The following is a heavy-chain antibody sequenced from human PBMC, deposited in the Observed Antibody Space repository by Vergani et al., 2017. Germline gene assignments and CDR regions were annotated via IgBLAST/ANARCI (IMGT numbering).Heavy chain of an antibody. CDR1: GFTFSSYD. D-gene: IGHD3-3*01. Sequence: EVQLVESGGGLVQPGRSLRLSCAASGFTFSSYDMHWVRQATGKGLEWVSAIGTAGDTYYPGSVKGRFTISRENAKNSLYLQMNSLRAGDTAVYYCARGMYYDFWSGYYLSSSLHGYYMDVWGKGTTVTVSS. V-gene: IGHV3-13*01. CDR2: IGTAGDT. CDR3: ARGMYYDFWSGYYLSSSLHGYYMDV. J-gene: IGHJ6*03.